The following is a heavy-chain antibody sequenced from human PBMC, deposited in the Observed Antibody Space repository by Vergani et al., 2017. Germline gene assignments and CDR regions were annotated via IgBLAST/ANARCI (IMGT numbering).Heavy chain of an antibody. Sequence: EVQLVESGGGLVQPGRSLRLSCAASGFTFDDYAMHWVRQAPGKGLEWVSGISWKSGSIGYADSVKGRFTISRENAKNSLYLQMNSLRVEDTALYYCAKGLEQRYFYYYGMDVWGQGTTVTVSS. V-gene: IGHV3-9*01. D-gene: IGHD1/OR15-1a*01. CDR3: AKGLEQRYFYYYGMDV. CDR2: ISWKSGSI. J-gene: IGHJ6*02. CDR1: GFTFDDYA.